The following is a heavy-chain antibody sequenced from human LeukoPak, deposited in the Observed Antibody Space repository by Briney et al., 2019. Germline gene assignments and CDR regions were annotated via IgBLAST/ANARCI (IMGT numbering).Heavy chain of an antibody. V-gene: IGHV3-30*18. Sequence: PGRSLRLSCAASGFTFSNYGMHWVRQAPGKGLEWVAVISYDGSNKYYADSVKGRFTISRDNSKNRLYLQMNSLRAEDTAVYYCAKEWEPDYYYYYGMDVWGQGTTVTVSS. D-gene: IGHD1-26*01. CDR3: AKEWEPDYYYYYGMDV. CDR1: GFTFSNYG. J-gene: IGHJ6*02. CDR2: ISYDGSNK.